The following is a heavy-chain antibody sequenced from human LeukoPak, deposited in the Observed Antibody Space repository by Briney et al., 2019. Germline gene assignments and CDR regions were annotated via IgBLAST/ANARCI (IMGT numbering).Heavy chain of an antibody. CDR2: IFNGGST. V-gene: IGHV3-66*01. J-gene: IGHJ4*02. CDR3: GRGLFASGSYYNFFDY. CDR1: GFTVSSKY. D-gene: IGHD3-10*01. Sequence: QPGGSLRLSCAASGFTVSSKYMSWVRQAPGKGLEWVSVIFNGGSTYYADSVKGRFTISTDNSKNMLYLQMNSLRAEDTAVYYCGRGLFASGSYYNFFDYWAQGTLVTVSS.